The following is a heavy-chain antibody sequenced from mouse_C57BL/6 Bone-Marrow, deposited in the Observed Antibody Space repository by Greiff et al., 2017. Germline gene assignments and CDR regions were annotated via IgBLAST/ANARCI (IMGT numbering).Heavy chain of an antibody. J-gene: IGHJ4*01. Sequence: QVQLQQPGAELVKPGASVKVSCKASGYTFTSYWMHWVKQRPGQGLEWIGRLHPSDSDTNYNQKFKGKATLTVDKSSSTAYMQLSSLTSEDSAVYYCAIELPYYDGSSLYAMDYWGQGTSVTVSA. CDR1: GYTFTSYW. D-gene: IGHD1-1*01. V-gene: IGHV1-74*01. CDR2: LHPSDSDT. CDR3: AIELPYYDGSSLYAMDY.